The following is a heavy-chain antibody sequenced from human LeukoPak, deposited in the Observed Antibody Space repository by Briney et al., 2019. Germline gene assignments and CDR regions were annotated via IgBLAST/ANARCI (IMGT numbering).Heavy chain of an antibody. CDR1: GFTFSSYW. D-gene: IGHD3-10*01. CDR2: IKQDGSEK. CDR3: ASALTHYYGSGSYYNWEYYFDY. Sequence: GGSLRLSCAASGFTFSSYWMSWVRQAPGKGLEWVANIKQDGSEKYYVDSVKGRFTISRDNAKNSLYLQMNSLRAEDTAVYYCASALTHYYGSGSYYNWEYYFDYWGQGTLVTVSS. J-gene: IGHJ4*02. V-gene: IGHV3-7*01.